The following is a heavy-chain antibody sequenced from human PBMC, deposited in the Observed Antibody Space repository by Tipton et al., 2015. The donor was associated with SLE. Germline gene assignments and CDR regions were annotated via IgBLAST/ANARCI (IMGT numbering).Heavy chain of an antibody. D-gene: IGHD6-19*01. CDR2: IYYSGST. CDR3: ARSGYSSGWYRGRFDI. V-gene: IGHV4-31*03. J-gene: IGHJ3*02. Sequence: TLSLTCTVSGGSISSGGYYWSWIRQHPGKGLEWIGYIYYSGSTYYNPSLKSRVTISVDTSKNQFFLRLRPVTAADTAVYYCARSGYSSGWYRGRFDIWGQGTMVTVSS. CDR1: GGSISSGGYY.